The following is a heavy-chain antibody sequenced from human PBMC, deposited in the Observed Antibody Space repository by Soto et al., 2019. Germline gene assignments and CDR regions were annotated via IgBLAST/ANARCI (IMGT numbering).Heavy chain of an antibody. CDR1: GFSVRSSH. V-gene: IGHV3-53*01. CDR2: MYSGGDT. CDR3: AMAGPPQTSRTIDA. J-gene: IGHJ6*02. Sequence: GGSLRLSCAASGFSVRSSHMSWVRQAPGKGLEWVSIMYSGGDTYYAVSVKGRFTISRDNSKNMLFLQVNNLRDEDTALYHCAMAGPPQTSRTIDALGQGASVTVAS.